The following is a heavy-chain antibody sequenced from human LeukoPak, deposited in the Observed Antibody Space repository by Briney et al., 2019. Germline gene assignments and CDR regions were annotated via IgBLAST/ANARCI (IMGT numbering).Heavy chain of an antibody. CDR1: GGSISSSSYY. D-gene: IGHD3-3*01. CDR3: ARHVTLLYYDFWSGYPQGGIGFDY. V-gene: IGHV4-39*01. CDR2: IYYSGST. J-gene: IGHJ4*02. Sequence: RTSETLSLTCTVSGGSISSSSYYWGWIRQPPGKGLEWIGSIYYSGSTYYNPSLKSRVTISVDTSKNQFSLKLSSVTAADTAVYYCARHVTLLYYDFWSGYPQGGIGFDYWGQGTLVTVSS.